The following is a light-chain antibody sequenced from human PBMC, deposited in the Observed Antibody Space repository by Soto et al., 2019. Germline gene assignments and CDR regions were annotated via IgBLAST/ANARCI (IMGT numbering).Light chain of an antibody. J-gene: IGKJ5*01. CDR1: QSVSSSY. CDR2: DTS. CDR3: QQYGSSPIT. Sequence: EIMLTPHRGTPSLSQEERATLSCGASQSVSSSYVAWYQHKPGLAPRLLTHDTSSRAIGIPDRLSGSKSGTNFTLTIRIMEPEDVGMYYCQQYGSSPITSGQGTRLDIK. V-gene: IGKV3D-20*01.